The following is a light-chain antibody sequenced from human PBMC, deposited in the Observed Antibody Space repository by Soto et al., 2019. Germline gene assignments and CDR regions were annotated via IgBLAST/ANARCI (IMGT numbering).Light chain of an antibody. CDR3: QQAKSFPVS. Sequence: EIVLTQSPGTLSLSPGERATLSCRASQSIRSHYLAWYQQKPGQAPRLLIYDASNRATGIPARFSGSGSGTDFTLTINNLQPEDFATYYCQQAKSFPVSFGQGTRLEIK. J-gene: IGKJ5*01. V-gene: IGKV3-20*01. CDR2: DAS. CDR1: QSIRSHY.